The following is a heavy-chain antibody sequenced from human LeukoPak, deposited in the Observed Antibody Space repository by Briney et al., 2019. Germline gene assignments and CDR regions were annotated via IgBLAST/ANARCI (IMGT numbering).Heavy chain of an antibody. CDR2: VSWDGYRT. D-gene: IGHD1-1*01. Sequence: GGSLRLSCAASGFTFDDYTMHWVRQVPGKGLEWVSLVSWDGYRTYYADSVKGRFTISRDNSKNSLYLQMNSLRAEDTAVYYCAIVDAQPEIQYYYYGMDVWGQGTTVTVSS. CDR3: AIVDAQPEIQYYYYGMDV. CDR1: GFTFDDYT. J-gene: IGHJ6*02. V-gene: IGHV3-43*01.